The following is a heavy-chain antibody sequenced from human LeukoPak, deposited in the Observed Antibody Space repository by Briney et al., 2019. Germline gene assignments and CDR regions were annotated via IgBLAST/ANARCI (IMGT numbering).Heavy chain of an antibody. CDR1: EFTVSSNY. CDR2: IYSGGST. J-gene: IGHJ4*02. Sequence: GGSLRLSCAASEFTVSSNYMSWVRQAPGKRLEWVSVIYSGGSTYYADSVKGRFTISRDNSKNTLYLQMNSLRAEDTAVYYCASLTPHIDYWGQGTLVTVSS. V-gene: IGHV3-53*01. CDR3: ASLTPHIDY.